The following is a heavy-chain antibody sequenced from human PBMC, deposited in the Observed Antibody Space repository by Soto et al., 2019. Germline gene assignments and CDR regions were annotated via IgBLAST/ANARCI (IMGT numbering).Heavy chain of an antibody. CDR3: ASIGYCSRTSCPNRDP. CDR2: ISYDGSNK. V-gene: IGHV3-30-3*01. Sequence: PGGSLRLSCAASGFTFGSYEMHCVRQAPGKGLEWVSLISYDGSNKHYADSVKGRFTISRDNFRNTLHLQMNSLRAEDTAVYYCASIGYCSRTSCPNRDPWGQGTLVTVSS. CDR1: GFTFGSYE. D-gene: IGHD2-2*03. J-gene: IGHJ5*02.